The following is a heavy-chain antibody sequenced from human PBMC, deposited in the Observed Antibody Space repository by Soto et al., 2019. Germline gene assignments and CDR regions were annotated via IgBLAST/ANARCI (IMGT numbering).Heavy chain of an antibody. CDR3: ASRYSGSYYGFDY. V-gene: IGHV5-51*03. CDR1: GYSFTSYW. D-gene: IGHD1-26*01. J-gene: IGHJ4*02. Sequence: GASVKVSCKGSGYSFTSYWIGWVRQMPGKDLEWMGIIYPGDSDTRYSPSFQGQVTISADKSISTAYLQWSSLKASDTAMYYCASRYSGSYYGFDYWGQGTLVTVSS. CDR2: IYPGDSDT.